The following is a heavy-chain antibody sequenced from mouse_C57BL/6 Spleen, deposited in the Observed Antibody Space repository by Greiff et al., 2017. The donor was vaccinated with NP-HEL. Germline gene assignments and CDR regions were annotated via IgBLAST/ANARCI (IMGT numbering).Heavy chain of an antibody. J-gene: IGHJ1*03. CDR3: ARRAGDWYFDV. D-gene: IGHD3-3*01. Sequence: EVMLVESGGGLVKPGGSLKLSCAASGFTFSSYTMSWVRQTPEKRLEWVATISGGGGNTYYPDSVKGRFTISRDNAKNTLYLQMSSLRSEDTALYYCARRAGDWYFDVWGTGTTVTVSS. CDR1: GFTFSSYT. V-gene: IGHV5-9*01. CDR2: ISGGGGNT.